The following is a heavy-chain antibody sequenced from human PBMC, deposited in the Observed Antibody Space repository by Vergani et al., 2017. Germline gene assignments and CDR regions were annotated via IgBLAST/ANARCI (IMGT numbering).Heavy chain of an antibody. Sequence: QLLESGGGLIQPGGSLRLSCAASGFTFNSYAMTWVWQAPGKGLEWVSGINNNGGSTYYADSVKGRFTISRDNSKNTLYLEMTDLRADDTATYYCAKVCCSTNCPYGGGAFDVWGHGTMVTVSS. J-gene: IGHJ3*01. D-gene: IGHD2-2*01. CDR3: AKVCCSTNCPYGGGAFDV. CDR1: GFTFNSYA. CDR2: INNNGGST. V-gene: IGHV3-23*01.